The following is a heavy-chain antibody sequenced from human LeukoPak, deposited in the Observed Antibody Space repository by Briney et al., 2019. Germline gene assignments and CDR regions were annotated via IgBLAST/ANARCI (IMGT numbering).Heavy chain of an antibody. CDR3: ARDRIQLWNKLRLGYYFDY. D-gene: IGHD5-18*01. V-gene: IGHV4-39*07. CDR2: IYLSGAT. Sequence: SETLSLTCTVSGGSVSNSNYYWGWIRQPPGKGLECIGNIYLSGATYYNPSLKSRVTISVDTSKNQFSLKLSSVTAADTAVYYCARDRIQLWNKLRLGYYFDYWGQGTLVTVSS. CDR1: GGSVSNSNYY. J-gene: IGHJ4*02.